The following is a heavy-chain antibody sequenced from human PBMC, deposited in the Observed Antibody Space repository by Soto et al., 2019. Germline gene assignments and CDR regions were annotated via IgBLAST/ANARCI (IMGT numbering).Heavy chain of an antibody. J-gene: IGHJ6*02. CDR3: ARDGGSGTAVAGIQYSGMDV. CDR2: IWYDGSNK. D-gene: IGHD6-19*01. CDR1: GFTFSSYG. Sequence: PGGSLRLSCAASGFTFSSYGMHWVRLAPGKGLEWVALIWYDGSNKYYADSVKGRFTISRDNSKNTLYLQMNNLRGEDTAVYYCARDGGSGTAVAGIQYSGMDVWGQGTTVTVSS. V-gene: IGHV3-33*01.